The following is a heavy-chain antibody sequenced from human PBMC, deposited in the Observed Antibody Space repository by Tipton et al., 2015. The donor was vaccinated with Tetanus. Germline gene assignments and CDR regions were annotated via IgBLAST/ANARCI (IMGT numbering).Heavy chain of an antibody. V-gene: IGHV4-59*11. Sequence: TLSLTCTVSGGSISNHYWSWIRQPPGKGLEWIGYLYDNGRTKYNPSLNSRVTISVDTPKKQLSLKLTSVTAADTAVYFCARANYDFSMKGPFDAWGQGILVVVSA. D-gene: IGHD3-3*01. CDR1: GGSISNHY. J-gene: IGHJ4*02. CDR3: ARANYDFSMKGPFDA. CDR2: LYDNGRT.